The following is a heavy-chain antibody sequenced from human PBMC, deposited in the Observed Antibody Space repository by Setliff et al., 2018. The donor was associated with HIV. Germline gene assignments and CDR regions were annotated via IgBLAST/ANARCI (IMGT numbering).Heavy chain of an antibody. CDR1: GGSISSYY. CDR3: ARLGLGIGYYYYYYMDV. Sequence: SETLSLTCTVSGGSISSYYWSWIRQPPGNGLEWIGYIYYSGSTNYNPSLKSRVTISVDTSKNQFSLKLSSVTAADTAVYYCARLGLGIGYYYYYYMDVWGKGTTVTVSS. CDR2: IYYSGST. V-gene: IGHV4-59*08. J-gene: IGHJ6*03. D-gene: IGHD7-27*01.